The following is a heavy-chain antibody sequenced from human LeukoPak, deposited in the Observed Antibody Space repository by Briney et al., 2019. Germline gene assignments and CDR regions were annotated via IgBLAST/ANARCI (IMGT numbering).Heavy chain of an antibody. Sequence: SVKVSCKASGGTFSSYAISWVRQAPGQGLEWMGGIIPIFGTANYAQKFQGRVTITADKSTSTAYMELSSLESEATAVYYCAREFTPYFCSGGSCYMSWFDPWGQGTLVTVSS. CDR2: IIPIFGTA. V-gene: IGHV1-69*06. CDR3: AREFTPYFCSGGSCYMSWFDP. D-gene: IGHD2-15*01. CDR1: GGTFSSYA. J-gene: IGHJ5*02.